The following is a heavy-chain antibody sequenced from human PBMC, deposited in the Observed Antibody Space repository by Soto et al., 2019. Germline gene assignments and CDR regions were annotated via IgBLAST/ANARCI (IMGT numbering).Heavy chain of an antibody. V-gene: IGHV3-30*18. D-gene: IGHD3-10*01. CDR2: ISYDGNDK. CDR1: VFTFNSYG. J-gene: IGHJ4*02. Sequence: GWSLRLSCASSVFTFNSYGIHWVRQAPGKGLEWVAVISYDGNDKHYGDSVKGRFSISRDNTKNTVSLQMNSLRIEDTAVYYCAKDLDRAGASYYFDYWGQGTLVTVSS. CDR3: AKDLDRAGASYYFDY.